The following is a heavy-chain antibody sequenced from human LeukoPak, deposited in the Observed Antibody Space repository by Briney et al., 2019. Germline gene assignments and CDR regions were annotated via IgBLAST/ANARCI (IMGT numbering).Heavy chain of an antibody. CDR3: AKPGSYYYASASYYNY. V-gene: IGHV3-48*03. CDR1: GFTFSSYE. Sequence: PGGSLRLSCAASGFTFSSYEMNWVRQAPGKGLEWVSYISSSGSTIYYADSVKGRFTISRDNSKNTLYLQMDSLRAEDTAVYYCAKPGSYYYASASYYNYWGQGTLVTVPS. D-gene: IGHD3-10*01. J-gene: IGHJ4*02. CDR2: ISSSGSTI.